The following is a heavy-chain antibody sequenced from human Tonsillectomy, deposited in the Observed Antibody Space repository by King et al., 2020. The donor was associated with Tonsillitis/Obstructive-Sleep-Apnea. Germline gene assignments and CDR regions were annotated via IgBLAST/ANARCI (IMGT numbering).Heavy chain of an antibody. V-gene: IGHV3-48*02. J-gene: IGHJ4*02. Sequence: VQLVESGGGLVQPGGSLRLSCAASGFTFSSYNMHWVRQAPGKGLEWFSYISSSSSSIYYADSVKGRFTIFRDNAKNSLYLQMNSLRDEDTALYYCARDSDILYTGTSSVDYWGQGTLVTVSS. CDR2: ISSSSSSI. CDR3: ARDSDILYTGTSSVDY. CDR1: GFTFSSYN. D-gene: IGHD1-7*01.